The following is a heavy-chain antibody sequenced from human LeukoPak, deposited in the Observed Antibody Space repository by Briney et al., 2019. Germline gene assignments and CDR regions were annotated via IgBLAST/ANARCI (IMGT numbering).Heavy chain of an antibody. J-gene: IGHJ6*02. Sequence: ASVKVSCKASGGTFSSYAISWVRQAPGQGLEWMGRIIPILGIANYAQKFQGRVTITADKSTSTAYMELSSLRSEDTAVYYCARDTYGDYHPRYYYYGMDVWGQGTTVTVSS. CDR3: ARDTYGDYHPRYYYYGMDV. D-gene: IGHD4-17*01. V-gene: IGHV1-69*04. CDR1: GGTFSSYA. CDR2: IIPILGIA.